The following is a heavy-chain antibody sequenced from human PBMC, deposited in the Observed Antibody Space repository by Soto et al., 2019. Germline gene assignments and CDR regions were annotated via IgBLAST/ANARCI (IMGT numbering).Heavy chain of an antibody. CDR1: GDSVSSNSAA. V-gene: IGHV6-1*01. Sequence: QSQTLSLTCAISGDSVSSNSAAWNWIRQSPSRGLEWLGRTYYRSKWYNDYAVSVKSRITINPDTSKNQFSLQLNSVTPEDTAVYYCARYLNGYQFGELVYYAFDIWGQGTLVTVSS. CDR2: TYYRSKWYN. CDR3: ARYLNGYQFGELVYYAFDI. J-gene: IGHJ3*02. D-gene: IGHD3-10*01.